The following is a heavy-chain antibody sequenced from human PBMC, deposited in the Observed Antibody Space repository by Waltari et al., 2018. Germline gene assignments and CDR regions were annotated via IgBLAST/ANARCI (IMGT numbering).Heavy chain of an antibody. V-gene: IGHV3-74*03. CDR2: IESDESRT. Sequence: EVQLVESGGALVQPGGWLIPSCATSGCTFSTYWRHWARQAPGKGLMWVEHIESDESRTTYAESVKGRFTISRDNAKNTVYLQMNSLRDEDTAVYYCVRDEPGDGLDYWGQGTLVTVSS. CDR3: VRDEPGDGLDY. D-gene: IGHD7-27*01. CDR1: GCTFSTYW. J-gene: IGHJ4*02.